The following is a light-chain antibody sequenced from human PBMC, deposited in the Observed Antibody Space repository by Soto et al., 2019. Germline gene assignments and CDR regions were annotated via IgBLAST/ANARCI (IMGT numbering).Light chain of an antibody. J-gene: IGKJ1*01. CDR3: QKYDSDPRT. CDR1: QGINNF. CDR2: GSS. V-gene: IGKV1-27*01. Sequence: DIQMTQSPSSLSASVGDRVTITCRASQGINNFLAWYQQKPVKVPKLLIYGSSTVQSGVPSRFSGSGSGTDFTLTISSLQPEDVATYYCQKYDSDPRTFGQGTKVDIK.